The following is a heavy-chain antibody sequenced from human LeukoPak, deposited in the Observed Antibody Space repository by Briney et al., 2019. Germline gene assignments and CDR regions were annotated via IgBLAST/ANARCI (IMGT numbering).Heavy chain of an antibody. Sequence: ASVKVSCKASGYTFTSYGISWVRQAPGQGLEWMGWISAYNGNTNYAQKLQGRVNTTTDTSTRTAYMELRSLRSDDTAVYYCARWGDYGDYGFGDYYGMDVWGQGTTVTVSS. D-gene: IGHD4-17*01. CDR3: ARWGDYGDYGFGDYYGMDV. CDR2: ISAYNGNT. V-gene: IGHV1-18*01. CDR1: GYTFTSYG. J-gene: IGHJ6*02.